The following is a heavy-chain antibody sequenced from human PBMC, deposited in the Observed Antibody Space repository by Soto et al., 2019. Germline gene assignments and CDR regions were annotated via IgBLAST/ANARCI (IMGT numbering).Heavy chain of an antibody. CDR1: GGSISSYY. CDR2: IYYSGST. CDR3: ATKLELRGYYYYGMDV. Sequence: SETLSLTCTVSGGSISSYYWSWIRQPPGKGLEWIGYIYYSGSTNYNPSLKSRVTISVDTSKNQFSLKLSSVTAADTAVYYCATKLELRGYYYYGMDVWGQGTTVTVS. D-gene: IGHD1-7*01. J-gene: IGHJ6*02. V-gene: IGHV4-59*01.